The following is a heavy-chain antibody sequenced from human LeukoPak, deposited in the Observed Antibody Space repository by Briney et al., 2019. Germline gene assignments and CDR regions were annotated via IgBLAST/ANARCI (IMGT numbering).Heavy chain of an antibody. Sequence: ASVKVSCKASGGTFSSYAISWVRQAPGQGLEWMGGIIPIFGTANYAQKFQGRVTMTEDTSTDTAYMELSSLRSEDTAVYYCATDSRESYSGFDYWGQGTLVTVSS. D-gene: IGHD1-26*01. CDR1: GGTFSSYA. J-gene: IGHJ4*02. CDR2: IIPIFGTA. CDR3: ATDSRESYSGFDY. V-gene: IGHV1-69*06.